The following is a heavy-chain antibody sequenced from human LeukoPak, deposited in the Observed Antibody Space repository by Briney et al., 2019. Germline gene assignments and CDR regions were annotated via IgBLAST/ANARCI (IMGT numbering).Heavy chain of an antibody. Sequence: GGSLRLSCAASGFTFSSYGMHWVRQAPGKGLEWVAVISYDGSNKYYADSVKGRFTISRDNSKNTLYLQMNSLRAEDTAVYYCAKEGGMAGHFDYWGQGTLATVSS. CDR3: AKEGGMAGHFDY. J-gene: IGHJ4*02. D-gene: IGHD6-19*01. V-gene: IGHV3-30*18. CDR1: GFTFSSYG. CDR2: ISYDGSNK.